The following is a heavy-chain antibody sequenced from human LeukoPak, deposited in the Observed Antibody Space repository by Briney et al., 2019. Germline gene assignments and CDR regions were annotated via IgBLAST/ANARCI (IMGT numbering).Heavy chain of an antibody. CDR1: GFTFSSYG. J-gene: IGHJ4*02. Sequence: GRSLSLSCAASGFTFSSYGMHWVRPAPGKGLEWVAVISYDGSNKYYADSVKGRFTISRDNSKNTLYLQMNSLRAEDTAVYYCAKGSWTVDYWGQGTLVTVSS. V-gene: IGHV3-30*18. CDR2: ISYDGSNK. D-gene: IGHD3-10*01. CDR3: AKGSWTVDY.